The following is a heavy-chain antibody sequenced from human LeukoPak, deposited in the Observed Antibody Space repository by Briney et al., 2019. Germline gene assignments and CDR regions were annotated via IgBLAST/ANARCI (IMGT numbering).Heavy chain of an antibody. Sequence: GGSLRLSCAASGFIFSSRGMNWLRQAPGKGLEWVALTSGDSGIIHYADSVKGRFTISRDNAQNSLYLQMNILKDEDTAVYYCARVGLEPHNNWFDPWGQGTLVTVSS. CDR1: GFIFSSRG. V-gene: IGHV3-48*02. D-gene: IGHD6-19*01. J-gene: IGHJ5*02. CDR3: ARVGLEPHNNWFDP. CDR2: TSGDSGII.